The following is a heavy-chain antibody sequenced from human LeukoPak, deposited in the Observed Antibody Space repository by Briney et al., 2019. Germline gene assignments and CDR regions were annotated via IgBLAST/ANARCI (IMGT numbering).Heavy chain of an antibody. J-gene: IGHJ3*02. CDR3: ARDPNYDAFDI. Sequence: PSETLSLTCAVYGGSFSGHYCTWIRQPPGKGLEWIGEIHPSGSTNYNPPLDSRVTVSTDTSKKQCSLNLRSVTAADTAVYYCARDPNYDAFDIWGQGTMVTVSS. CDR2: IHPSGST. D-gene: IGHD5-24*01. V-gene: IGHV4-34*01. CDR1: GGSFSGHY.